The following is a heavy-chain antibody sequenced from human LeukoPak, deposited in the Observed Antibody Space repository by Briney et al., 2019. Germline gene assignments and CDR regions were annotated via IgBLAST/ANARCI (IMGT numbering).Heavy chain of an antibody. D-gene: IGHD3-16*02. V-gene: IGHV4-34*01. CDR3: ARGRYHDYVWGSYRPFDY. CDR1: GGSFSGYY. Sequence: PSETLSLTCAVYGGSFSGYYWSWIRQPPGKGLEWIGEINHSGSTNYNPSLKSRVTISVDTSKNQFSLKLSSVTAADTAVYYCARGRYHDYVWGSYRPFDYWGQGTLVTVFS. J-gene: IGHJ4*02. CDR2: INHSGST.